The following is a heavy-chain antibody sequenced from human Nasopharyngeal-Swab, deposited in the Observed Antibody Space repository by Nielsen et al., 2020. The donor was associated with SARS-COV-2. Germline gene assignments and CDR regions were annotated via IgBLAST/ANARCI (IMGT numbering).Heavy chain of an antibody. CDR1: GFTFSNYW. D-gene: IGHD6-19*01. CDR3: ARERFGAVAGTGVLFDY. Sequence: GGSLRLSCAASGFTFSNYWMSWVRQAPGKGLEWVANIKQDGSEIYYVDSVKGRFTISRDNAKNSLYLQMNSLRAEDTAVYYCARERFGAVAGTGVLFDYWGQGTLVTVSS. V-gene: IGHV3-7*01. J-gene: IGHJ4*02. CDR2: IKQDGSEI.